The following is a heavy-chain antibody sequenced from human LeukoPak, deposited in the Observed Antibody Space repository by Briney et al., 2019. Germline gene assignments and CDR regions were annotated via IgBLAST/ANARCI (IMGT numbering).Heavy chain of an antibody. V-gene: IGHV3-73*01. CDR3: VGSSQVYFDS. D-gene: IGHD6-6*01. CDR1: GFTFSGSA. Sequence: GGSLRLSCAASGFTFSGSAMHWVRQASGKGLEWVGRIRSKANSYATAYAASVKGRFTISRDDSKNTLYLQMNSLRAEDTAVYYCVGSSQVYFDSWGQGTLVTVSS. CDR2: IRSKANSYAT. J-gene: IGHJ4*02.